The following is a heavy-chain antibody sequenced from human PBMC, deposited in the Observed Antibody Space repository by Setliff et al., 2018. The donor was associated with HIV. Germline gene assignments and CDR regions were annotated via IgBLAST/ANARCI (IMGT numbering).Heavy chain of an antibody. D-gene: IGHD2-2*01. CDR2: IYYSGNT. CDR3: ARVIGSPAGPPYYYYYYMDV. Sequence: PSETLSLTCTVSGGSISISNDYWGWIRQPPGKGLEWIGYIYYSGNTYYNPSLRSRVTISVDTSKNQFSLKLSSVTAADTAVYYCARVIGSPAGPPYYYYYYMDVWGKGTTVTVSS. J-gene: IGHJ6*03. V-gene: IGHV4-39*07. CDR1: GGSISISNDY.